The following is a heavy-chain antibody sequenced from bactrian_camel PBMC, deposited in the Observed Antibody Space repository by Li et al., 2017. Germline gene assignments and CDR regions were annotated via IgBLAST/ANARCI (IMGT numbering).Heavy chain of an antibody. CDR3: TYDGWVERDGRCDS. Sequence: DVQLVESGGGLVQPGESLRLSCTASDITFSTYDMNWVRQAPGKEREGVAVIGCDGRITYAESVKGRFTISRDNAKSILYLQMNSLTPEDTGVYYCTYDGWVERDGRCDSGEQGTQVTVS. J-gene: IGHJ4*01. D-gene: IGHD3*01. CDR1: DITFSTYD. V-gene: IGHV3S10*01. CDR2: IGCDGRI.